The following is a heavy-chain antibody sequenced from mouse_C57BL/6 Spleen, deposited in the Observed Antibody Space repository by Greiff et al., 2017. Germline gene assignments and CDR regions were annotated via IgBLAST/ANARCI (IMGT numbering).Heavy chain of an antibody. D-gene: IGHD2-4*01. CDR3: ARDLYYDYDGRFAY. CDR2: ISDGGSYT. Sequence: EVKVVESGGGLVKPGGSLKLSCAASGFTFSSYAMSWVRQTPEKRLEWVATISDGGSYTSYPDNVKGRFTISRDNAKNNLYLQMSHLKSEDTAMYYCARDLYYDYDGRFAYWGQGTLVTVSA. CDR1: GFTFSSYA. J-gene: IGHJ3*01. V-gene: IGHV5-4*01.